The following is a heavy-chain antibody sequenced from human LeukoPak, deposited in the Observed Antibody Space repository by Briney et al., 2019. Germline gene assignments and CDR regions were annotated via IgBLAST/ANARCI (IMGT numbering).Heavy chain of an antibody. V-gene: IGHV3-23*01. D-gene: IGHD6-13*01. CDR3: ARGGTAAGTIY. Sequence: GGSLRLSCAASGFTFSSYAMSWVRQAPGKGLEWVSAISGSTGSTYYADSVKGRFTISRDNSKNTLYLQMNSLRAEDTAVYYCARGGTAAGTIYWGQGTLVTVSS. CDR1: GFTFSSYA. J-gene: IGHJ4*02. CDR2: ISGSTGST.